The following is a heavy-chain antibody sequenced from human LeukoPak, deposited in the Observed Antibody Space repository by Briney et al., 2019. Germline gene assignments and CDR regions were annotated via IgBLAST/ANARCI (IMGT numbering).Heavy chain of an antibody. CDR2: IYASGVT. CDR3: ARHGPYSGYDYTDS. CDR1: GASISSYY. Sequence: SETLSLTCTVSGASISSYYWSWIRQPPGKGLEWIGYIYASGVTTYNPSLKSRVTISVDTPKNQFSLKLNSVTATDTAVYYCARHGPYSGYDYTDSWGQGTLVTVSS. D-gene: IGHD5-12*01. V-gene: IGHV4-4*09. J-gene: IGHJ4*02.